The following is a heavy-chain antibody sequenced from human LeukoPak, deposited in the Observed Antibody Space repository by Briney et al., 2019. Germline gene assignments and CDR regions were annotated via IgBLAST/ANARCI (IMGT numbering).Heavy chain of an antibody. V-gene: IGHV3-9*01. J-gene: IGHJ6*02. CDR1: GFTFDDYA. Sequence: GRSLRLSCAASGFTFDDYAMHWVRQAPGKGLEWVSGISWNSGSIGYADSVKGRFTISRDNAKNSLYLQMNSLRAEATAVYYCAREPSSGGSPHADVWGQGTTVTVSS. CDR3: AREPSSGGSPHADV. CDR2: ISWNSGSI. D-gene: IGHD2-15*01.